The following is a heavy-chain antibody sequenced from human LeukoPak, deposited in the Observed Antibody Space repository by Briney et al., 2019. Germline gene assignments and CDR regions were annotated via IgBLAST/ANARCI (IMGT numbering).Heavy chain of an antibody. J-gene: IGHJ2*01. CDR2: ISSDGSNK. D-gene: IGHD3-22*01. CDR3: AKKSAPDYYDSSSDWYFDL. Sequence: GGSLRLSCAASGFTFSSYGMQWVRQAPGKGLEWVAVISSDGSNKYYADSVKGRLTISRDNSKNTLNLQMNSLRAEDTAVYYCAKKSAPDYYDSSSDWYFDLWGRGTLVTVSS. V-gene: IGHV3-30*18. CDR1: GFTFSSYG.